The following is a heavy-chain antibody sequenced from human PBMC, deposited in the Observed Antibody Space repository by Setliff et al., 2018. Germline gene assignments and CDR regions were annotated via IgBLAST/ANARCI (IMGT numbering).Heavy chain of an antibody. D-gene: IGHD6-13*01. Sequence: ASVKVSCKASGYSFSDFYIHWVRQVPGRGXXXMGSIXXXXXXXXXXXXXXGRXXXXRDTSISTAYMELSSLRSDDTAVYYCARDGISWLNWLDPWGQGTPVTVSS. V-gene: IGHV1-2*02. CDR1: GYSFSDFY. J-gene: IGHJ5*02. CDR2: IXXXXXXX. CDR3: ARDGISWLNWLDP.